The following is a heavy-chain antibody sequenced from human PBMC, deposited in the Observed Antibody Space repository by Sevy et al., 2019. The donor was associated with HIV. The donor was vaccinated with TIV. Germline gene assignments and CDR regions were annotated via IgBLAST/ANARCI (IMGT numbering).Heavy chain of an antibody. J-gene: IGHJ6*02. D-gene: IGHD3-3*01. Sequence: ASVKVSCKASGYTFTDYYTHWVRQAPGQGLEWMGWIDPKSGGTKYAQKFKGRITMTRDTSTSTAYLELSRLRSDDTAVYLCAREFYDSWSGPIDFFYGMDVWGQGTTVTVSS. CDR3: AREFYDSWSGPIDFFYGMDV. CDR2: IDPKSGGT. CDR1: GYTFTDYY. V-gene: IGHV1-2*02.